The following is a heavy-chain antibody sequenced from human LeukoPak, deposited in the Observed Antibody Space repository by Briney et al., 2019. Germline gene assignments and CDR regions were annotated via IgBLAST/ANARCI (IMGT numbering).Heavy chain of an antibody. D-gene: IGHD2-2*01. CDR2: ISSSSSTI. V-gene: IGHV3-48*01. J-gene: IGHJ3*02. CDR3: ARVGDPDHCSSTSCYSDDAFDI. CDR1: GFTFSSYS. Sequence: PGGSLRLSCAASGFTFSSYSMNWVRQAPGKGLEWVSYISSSSSTIYYADSVKGRFTISRDNAKNSLYLQMNSLRAEDTAVYYCARVGDPDHCSSTSCYSDDAFDIWGQGTMVTVSS.